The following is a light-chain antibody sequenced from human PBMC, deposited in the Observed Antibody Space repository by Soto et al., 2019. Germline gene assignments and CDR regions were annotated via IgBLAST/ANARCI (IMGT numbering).Light chain of an antibody. V-gene: IGLV1-51*01. CDR3: GSWDSSLSAYV. CDR1: SSNIGGNS. CDR2: DDK. J-gene: IGLJ1*01. Sequence: QSVLTQPPSVSAAPGQKVTIPCPGSSSNIGGNSVSWYQQLPGTAPKLLVYDDKKRPSGIHVRFPGSKSGTSATLGITGFQTGDEADYYCGSWDSSLSAYVFGTGTKVTVL.